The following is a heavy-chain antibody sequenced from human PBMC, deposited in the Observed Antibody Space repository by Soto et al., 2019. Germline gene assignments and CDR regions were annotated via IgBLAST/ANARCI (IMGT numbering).Heavy chain of an antibody. CDR3: AKDSSSSLLYFDS. Sequence: EVQLVESGGNLVQPGRFLRLSCAASGFIFDDYAMHWVRQPPGKGLEWVSGISWNSGSIGYADSVKGRFTVSRDNAKKSLYFQMNSLRPEDTALYYCAKDSSSSLLYFDSWGQGTRVSVSS. D-gene: IGHD2-2*01. CDR2: ISWNSGSI. V-gene: IGHV3-9*01. J-gene: IGHJ4*02. CDR1: GFIFDDYA.